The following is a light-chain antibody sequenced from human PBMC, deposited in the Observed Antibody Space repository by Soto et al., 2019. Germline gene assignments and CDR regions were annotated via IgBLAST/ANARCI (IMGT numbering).Light chain of an antibody. CDR3: QQYNSYSGT. V-gene: IGKV1-5*01. CDR1: QSISSW. J-gene: IGKJ1*01. Sequence: DIQLTQSPSFLSASVVDRVTITCRASQSISSWLAWYQQKPGKAPKLLIYDASSLESGVPSRFSGSGSGTEFTLTISSLQPDDFATYYCQQYNSYSGTFGQGTKVDIK. CDR2: DAS.